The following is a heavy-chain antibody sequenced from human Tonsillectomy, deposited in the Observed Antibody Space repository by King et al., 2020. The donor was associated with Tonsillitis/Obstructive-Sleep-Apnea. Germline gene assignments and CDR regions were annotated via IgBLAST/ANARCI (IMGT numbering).Heavy chain of an antibody. CDR2: MNPNSGNT. CDR1: GYTFTSYD. CDR3: ARPGIAVAGHSWFDP. J-gene: IGHJ5*02. Sequence: VQLVESGAEVKKPGASVKVSCTASGYTFTSYDINWVRQATGQGLEWRGWMNPNSGNTDYAQKFQGRVTMTRNTSITTAYMELSSLRFEDTAVYYCARPGIAVAGHSWFDPWGQGTLVTVSS. D-gene: IGHD6-19*01. V-gene: IGHV1-8*01.